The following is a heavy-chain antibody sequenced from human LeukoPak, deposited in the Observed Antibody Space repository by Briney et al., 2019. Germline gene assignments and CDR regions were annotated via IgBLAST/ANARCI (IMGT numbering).Heavy chain of an antibody. J-gene: IGHJ4*02. CDR3: ASYCSGGSCYSGKRYFDY. V-gene: IGHV3-7*01. D-gene: IGHD2-15*01. Sequence: PGGSLRLSCAASGFTFSSIWRGWVRQAQGKGRGWVANIKKDGSEKYYVDSVKGRFTISRDNAKNSLYLQMNSLRAEDTTVYYCASYCSGGSCYSGKRYFDYWGQGTLVTVSS. CDR1: GFTFSSIW. CDR2: IKKDGSEK.